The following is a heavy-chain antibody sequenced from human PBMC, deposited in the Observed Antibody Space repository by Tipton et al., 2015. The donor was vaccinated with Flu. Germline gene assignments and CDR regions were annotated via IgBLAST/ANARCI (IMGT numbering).Heavy chain of an antibody. J-gene: IGHJ4*02. CDR3: ASGGGNALTHNYFDF. D-gene: IGHD2-15*01. V-gene: IGHV4-59*01. CDR2: VFYSGSS. CDR1: GASISTFY. Sequence: TLSLTRTVSGASISTFYWSWIRQSPGKGLEWIGYVFYSGSSNYNPSLKSRVTMSVDTSRNQFPLKLNSLTAADTAVYFCASGGGNALTHNYFDFWGQGALVTVSS.